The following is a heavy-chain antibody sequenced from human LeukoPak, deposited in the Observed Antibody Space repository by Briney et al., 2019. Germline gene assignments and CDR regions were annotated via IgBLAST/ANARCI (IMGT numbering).Heavy chain of an antibody. CDR3: ARDSVFGKTYYYDSSGPRNAFDI. D-gene: IGHD3-22*01. J-gene: IGHJ3*02. CDR1: GGTFSSYA. V-gene: IGHV1-69*05. Sequence: SVKVSSKAYGGTFSSYAISWVRQAPGHGHEWMGSIIPIFGTATHEQKYQGRVTTTTDESTSTAYMELSSLRSEDTAVYYCARDSVFGKTYYYDSSGPRNAFDIWGQGTMVTVSS. CDR2: IIPIFGTA.